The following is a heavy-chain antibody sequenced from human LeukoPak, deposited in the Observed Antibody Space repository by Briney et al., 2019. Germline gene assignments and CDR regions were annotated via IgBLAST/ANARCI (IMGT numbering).Heavy chain of an antibody. CDR2: LRGDGET. CDR1: GFIFRDYA. V-gene: IGHV3-23*01. CDR3: AKASWVSSADAVL. J-gene: IGHJ4*02. D-gene: IGHD3-16*01. Sequence: PGGSLRLSCVXSGFIFRDYAMSWVRQTPAGGLEWVSSLRGDGETFYTDSVKGRFTLSRDHSRNTVYLQLSNLRVEDTAVYYCAKASWVSSADAVLWGQGTLVTVS.